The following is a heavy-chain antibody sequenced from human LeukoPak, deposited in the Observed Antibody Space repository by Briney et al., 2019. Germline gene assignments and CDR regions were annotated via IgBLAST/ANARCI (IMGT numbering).Heavy chain of an antibody. D-gene: IGHD3-22*01. CDR3: ARITVGIVDDAFDP. V-gene: IGHV1-8*01. CDR1: RYTFTSYD. J-gene: IGHJ5*02. Sequence: EASVKVSCKASRYTFTSYDINWVRQATGQGLEWMGWMNPNSGNTGYAQKFQGRVTMTRNTSISTAYMELSSLRSEDTAMYYCARITVGIVDDAFDPWGQGTPVTVSS. CDR2: MNPNSGNT.